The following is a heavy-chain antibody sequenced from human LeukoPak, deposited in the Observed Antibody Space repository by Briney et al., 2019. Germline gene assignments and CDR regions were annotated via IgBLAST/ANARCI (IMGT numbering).Heavy chain of an antibody. CDR3: ARAPAAAGTVDTGWFDP. Sequence: SQTLSLTCAISGDSVSSNSAAWNWLRQSPSRGLEWLGRTYYRSKWYNDYAVSVKSRITINPDTSKNQFSLQLNSVTPGDTAVYYCARAPAAAGTVDTGWFDPWGQGTLVTVSS. D-gene: IGHD6-13*01. CDR2: TYYRSKWYN. V-gene: IGHV6-1*01. CDR1: GDSVSSNSAA. J-gene: IGHJ5*02.